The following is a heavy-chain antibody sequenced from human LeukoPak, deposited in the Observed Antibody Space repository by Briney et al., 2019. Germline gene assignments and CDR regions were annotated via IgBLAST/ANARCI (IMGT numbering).Heavy chain of an antibody. J-gene: IGHJ6*03. Sequence: ASVKVSCKASGYTFTSYGISWVRQAPGQGLEWMGWISAYNGNTNYAQKFQGRVTITTDESMSTAYMELSSLRSEDTAVYYCASTPIVVVPAARYYYYYYMDVWGKGTTVTVSS. V-gene: IGHV1-18*01. D-gene: IGHD2-2*01. CDR1: GYTFTSYG. CDR3: ASTPIVVVPAARYYYYYYMDV. CDR2: ISAYNGNT.